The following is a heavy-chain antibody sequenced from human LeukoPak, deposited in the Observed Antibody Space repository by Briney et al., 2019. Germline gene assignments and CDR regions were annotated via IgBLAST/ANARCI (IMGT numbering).Heavy chain of an antibody. CDR2: ISSSSSYI. J-gene: IGHJ4*02. V-gene: IGHV3-21*01. CDR3: ARDPRDLGYCSGGSCGY. CDR1: GFTFSSYS. Sequence: GGSLRLSCAASGFTFSSYSMNWVRQAPGKGLEWVSSISSSSSYIYYADSVKGRFTISRDNAKNSLYLQMNSLRAEDTAVCYCARDPRDLGYCSGGSCGYWGQGTLVTVSS. D-gene: IGHD2-15*01.